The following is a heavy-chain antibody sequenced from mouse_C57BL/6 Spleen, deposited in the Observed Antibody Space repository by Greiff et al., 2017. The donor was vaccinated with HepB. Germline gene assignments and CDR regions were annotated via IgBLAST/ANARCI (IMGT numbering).Heavy chain of an antibody. CDR1: GYSFTGYY. CDR2: INPSTGGT. D-gene: IGHD1-1*01. CDR3: ARKSYYYGSSYDYAMDY. J-gene: IGHJ4*01. V-gene: IGHV1-42*01. Sequence: EVQLQQSGPELVKPGASVKISCQASGYSFTGYYMNWVKQSPEKSLEWIGEINPSTGGTTYNQKFKAKATLTVDKSSSTAYMQLKSLTSEDSAVYYCARKSYYYGSSYDYAMDYWGQGTSVTVSS.